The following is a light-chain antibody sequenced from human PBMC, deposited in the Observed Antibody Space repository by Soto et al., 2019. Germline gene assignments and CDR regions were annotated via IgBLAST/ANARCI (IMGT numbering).Light chain of an antibody. CDR1: ESVSSW. V-gene: IGKV1-5*01. J-gene: IGKJ1*01. CDR3: QHYISYPA. Sequence: DIQMTQSPSTLSASVGDRVTITCRASESVSSWLAWYQQKPGTAPKLLIYDVSTLESGVPSRFSGSGSGTEFTLTISSLQPDDFATYYCQHYISYPAFGQGTKVDI. CDR2: DVS.